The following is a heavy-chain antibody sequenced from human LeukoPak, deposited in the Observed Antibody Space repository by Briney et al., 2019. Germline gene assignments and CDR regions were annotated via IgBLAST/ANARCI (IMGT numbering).Heavy chain of an antibody. CDR3: ATGYTSSPFRYFDY. V-gene: IGHV3-23*01. Sequence: GGSLRLSCAASGFTFSTYAMSWVRQAPGKGLEWVSIISASGFTTYYTDSVEGRFTISRDNSKGALFLQMNSLRAEDTAVYYCATGYTSSPFRYFDYWGQGILVTVSS. CDR2: ISASGFTT. D-gene: IGHD6-13*01. CDR1: GFTFSTYA. J-gene: IGHJ4*02.